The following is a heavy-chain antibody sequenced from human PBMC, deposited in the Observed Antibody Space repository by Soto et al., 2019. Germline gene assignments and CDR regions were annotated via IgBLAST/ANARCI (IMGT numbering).Heavy chain of an antibody. J-gene: IGHJ6*02. D-gene: IGHD2-15*01. Sequence: TGGSLRLSXAASGFTFSSYAMSWVRQAPGKGLEWVSAISGSGGSTYYADSVKGRFTISRDNSKNTLYLQMNSLRAEDTAVYYCAKGGCSGGSCYYYYYYYGMDVWGQGTTVTVSS. CDR1: GFTFSSYA. V-gene: IGHV3-23*01. CDR2: ISGSGGST. CDR3: AKGGCSGGSCYYYYYYYGMDV.